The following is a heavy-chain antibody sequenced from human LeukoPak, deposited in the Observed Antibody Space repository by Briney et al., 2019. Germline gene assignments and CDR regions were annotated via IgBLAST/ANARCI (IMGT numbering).Heavy chain of an antibody. J-gene: IGHJ2*01. V-gene: IGHV4-59*10. CDR2: IHSSGNT. CDR3: ARTTAHWYFDL. CDR1: GGSFSGYY. D-gene: IGHD2-21*02. Sequence: SETLSLTRAVYGGSFSGYYWSWIRIRQPAGKGLEWIGRIHSSGNTNYNPSLKGRVTMSVDTSKNQFSLSLTSVTAADTAVYYCARTTAHWYFDLWGRGTLVSVSS.